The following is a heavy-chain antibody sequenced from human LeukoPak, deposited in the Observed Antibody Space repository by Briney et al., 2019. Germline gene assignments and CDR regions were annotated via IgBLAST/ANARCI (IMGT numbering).Heavy chain of an antibody. CDR1: GFTFSSYW. V-gene: IGHV3-15*01. CDR2: IKSKTDGGTT. D-gene: IGHD2-2*01. Sequence: GGSLRLSCAASGFTFSSYWMSWVRQAPGKGLEWVGRIKSKTDGGTTDYAAPVKGRFTISRDDSKNTLYLQMNSLKTEDTAVYYCTTDNSVVVPAATTYYYYGMDVWGQETTVTVSS. J-gene: IGHJ6*02. CDR3: TTDNSVVVPAATTYYYYGMDV.